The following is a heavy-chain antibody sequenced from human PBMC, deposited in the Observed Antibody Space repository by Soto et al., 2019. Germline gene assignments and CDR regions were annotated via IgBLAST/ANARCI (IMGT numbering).Heavy chain of an antibody. Sequence: VGSLRLSCAASGFTFSSHGMHWVRQAPGKGLEWVAVISYDGSNKYYADSVKGRFTISRDNSKNTLYLQMNSLRAEDTAVYYCAKDSGDYGATTAGLGYWGQGTLVTVSS. V-gene: IGHV3-30*18. CDR3: AKDSGDYGATTAGLGY. J-gene: IGHJ4*02. D-gene: IGHD4-17*01. CDR1: GFTFSSHG. CDR2: ISYDGSNK.